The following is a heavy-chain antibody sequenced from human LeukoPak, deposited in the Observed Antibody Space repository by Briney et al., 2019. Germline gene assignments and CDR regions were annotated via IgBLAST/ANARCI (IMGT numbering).Heavy chain of an antibody. CDR3: ATDGARLDT. V-gene: IGHV3-11*01. J-gene: IGHJ5*02. Sequence: GGSLRLSCAASGFTFNDYYTSWIRQAPGKGLEWLSYINIGGTNTHYADSVKGRFTISRDNAKKSLYLEMNNLRAEDTAVYYCATDGARLDTWGQGVLVTVSS. CDR2: INIGGTNT. CDR1: GFTFNDYY.